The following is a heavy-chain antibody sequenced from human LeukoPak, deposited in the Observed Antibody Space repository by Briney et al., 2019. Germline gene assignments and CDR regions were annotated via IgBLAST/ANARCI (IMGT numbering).Heavy chain of an antibody. V-gene: IGHV3-15*01. D-gene: IGHD6-13*01. CDR1: GFTFSNAW. CDR3: TTDGIVAGGTPDY. CDR2: IRSKTNGGTP. J-gene: IGHJ4*02. Sequence: GGSLRLSCAASGFTFSNAWMSWVRPAPGKGLEWVGRIRSKTNGGTPDYAAPVKGRFTISRDDSINTLYLQMNSLETEDTAVYYCTTDGIVAGGTPDYWGQGTLVTVTS.